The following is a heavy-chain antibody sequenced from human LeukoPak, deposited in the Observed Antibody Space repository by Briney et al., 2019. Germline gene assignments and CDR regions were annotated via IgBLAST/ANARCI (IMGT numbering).Heavy chain of an antibody. CDR2: VDHSGST. CDR1: GGSFSSYY. D-gene: IGHD4-17*01. CDR3: ARLKATVSIHAYFDY. V-gene: IGHV4-59*01. Sequence: SETLSLTCTVSGGSFSSYYWTWIRQPPGKGLEWIGYVDHSGSTNYNPSLKSRVTISSDTSKNQFSLELNSVTAADTAVCYCARLKATVSIHAYFDYWGQGTLVTVSS. J-gene: IGHJ4*02.